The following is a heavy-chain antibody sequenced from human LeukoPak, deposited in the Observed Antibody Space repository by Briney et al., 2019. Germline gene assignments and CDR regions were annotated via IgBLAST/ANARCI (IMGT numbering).Heavy chain of an antibody. CDR2: LSGGGDKS. CDR3: AKDTRRGSGMKDGFEF. CDR1: GFIFFDYA. J-gene: IGHJ3*01. D-gene: IGHD3-10*01. V-gene: IGHV3-23*01. Sequence: PGGSLRLSCAASGFIFFDYAMTWVRQAPGKGLEWVSALSGGGDKSFYADSVKGRFTISRDNSKNMLFLQMNSLRAEDTAVYFCAKDTRRGSGMKDGFEFWGHGTMVTVSP.